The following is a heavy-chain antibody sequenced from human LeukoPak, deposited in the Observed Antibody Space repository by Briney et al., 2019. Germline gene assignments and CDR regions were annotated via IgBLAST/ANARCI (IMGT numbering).Heavy chain of an antibody. V-gene: IGHV4-59*08. D-gene: IGHD6-19*01. J-gene: IGHJ4*02. CDR1: GGSFSGYY. CDR2: IYYSGST. CDR3: ARPFPSPLSSGLFEY. Sequence: SETLSLTCAVYGGSFSGYYWSWIRQPPGKGLEWIGYIYYSGSTNYNPSLRSRVTISVHTSKNQFSLRLNSVTAADTAVYYCARPFPSPLSSGLFEYWGQGTLVTVSS.